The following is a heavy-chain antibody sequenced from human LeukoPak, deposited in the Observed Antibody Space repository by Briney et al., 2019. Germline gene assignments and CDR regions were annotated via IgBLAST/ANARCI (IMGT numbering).Heavy chain of an antibody. V-gene: IGHV1-69*04. CDR2: IIPIFGIV. CDR3: ARDLSRGIVVVPAAMSPWFDP. J-gene: IGHJ5*02. Sequence: SVKVSCKASGGTFSSYAISWVRQAPGQGLEWMGRIIPIFGIVNYAQKFQGRVTITADKSTSTAYMELSSLRSEDTAVYYCARDLSRGIVVVPAAMSPWFDPWGQGTLVTVSS. D-gene: IGHD2-2*01. CDR1: GGTFSSYA.